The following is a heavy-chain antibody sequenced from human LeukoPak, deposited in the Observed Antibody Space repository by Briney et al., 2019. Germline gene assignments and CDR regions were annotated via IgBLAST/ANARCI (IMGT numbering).Heavy chain of an antibody. Sequence: SETLSLTCTVSGGSISSSSYYWGWIRQPPGKGLEWIGSIYYSGSTYYNPSLKSRVTISVDTSKNQFSLKLSSVTAADTAVYYCARVNYYDSSGYYYEDSWGQGTLVTVSS. CDR3: ARVNYYDSSGYYYEDS. V-gene: IGHV4-39*07. CDR1: GGSISSSSYY. D-gene: IGHD3-22*01. J-gene: IGHJ4*02. CDR2: IYYSGST.